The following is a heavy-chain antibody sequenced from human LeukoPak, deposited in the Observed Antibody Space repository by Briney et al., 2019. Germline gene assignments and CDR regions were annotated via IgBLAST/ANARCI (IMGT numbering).Heavy chain of an antibody. CDR3: ARSLVGQQLGVAWFDP. D-gene: IGHD6-13*01. J-gene: IGHJ5*02. V-gene: IGHV4-39*01. CDR1: GGSISSSSYY. Sequence: PSETLSLTCTVSGGSISSSSYYWGWIRQPPGKGLEWIGSIYYSGSTYYNPSLKSRVTISVDTFKNQFSLKLSSVTAADTAVYYCARSLVGQQLGVAWFDPWGQGTLVTVSS. CDR2: IYYSGST.